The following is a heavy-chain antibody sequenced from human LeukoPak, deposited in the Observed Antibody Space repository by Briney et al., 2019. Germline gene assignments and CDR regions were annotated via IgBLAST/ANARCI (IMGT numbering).Heavy chain of an antibody. CDR1: GFTFSNYW. Sequence: GGSLRLSCAASGFTFSNYWMSWVRQAPGKGLEWVANIKQDRSEKYYVDSVKGRFTISRDNAKNSLYLQMNSLRAEDTAVYYCARVLRYCSGGNCYSGGLGYMDVWGEGTTVTISS. D-gene: IGHD2-15*01. J-gene: IGHJ6*03. CDR2: IKQDRSEK. V-gene: IGHV3-7*03. CDR3: ARVLRYCSGGNCYSGGLGYMDV.